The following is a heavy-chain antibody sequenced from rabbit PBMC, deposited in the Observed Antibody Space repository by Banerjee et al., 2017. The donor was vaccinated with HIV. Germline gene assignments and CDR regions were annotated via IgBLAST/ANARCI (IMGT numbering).Heavy chain of an antibody. V-gene: IGHV1S45*01. D-gene: IGHD6-1*01. Sequence: QEQLEESGGGLVRPEESLTLTCKASGFSLSSSYYLCWVRQAPGKGLEWIGCIFAGASGKTVYASWAKGRFTISKTSSTTVTLQMTSLTAADTATYFCARGIYSPGYIGYPYGTYFNLWGPGTLVTVS. CDR3: ARGIYSPGYIGYPYGTYFNL. CDR2: IFAGASGKT. CDR1: GFSLSSSYY. J-gene: IGHJ4*01.